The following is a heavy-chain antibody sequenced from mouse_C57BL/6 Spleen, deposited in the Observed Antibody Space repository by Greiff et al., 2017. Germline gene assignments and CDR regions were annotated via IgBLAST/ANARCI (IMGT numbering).Heavy chain of an antibody. CDR2: IWTGGGT. D-gene: IGHD1-1*01. Sequence: VQLQQSGPGLVAPSQSLSISCTVSGFSLTSYAISWVRQPPGKGLEWLGVIWTGGGTNYNSALKSRLSISKDNSKSQVILKMNSLQTDDTDRYYGSRTYYYGGEPYYSALDYWGQGTSVTVSS. V-gene: IGHV2-9-1*01. J-gene: IGHJ4*01. CDR1: GFSLTSYA. CDR3: SRTYYYGGEPYYSALDY.